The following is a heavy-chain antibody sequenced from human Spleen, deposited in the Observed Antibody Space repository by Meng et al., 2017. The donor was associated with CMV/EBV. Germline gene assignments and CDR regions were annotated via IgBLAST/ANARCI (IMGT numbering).Heavy chain of an antibody. V-gene: IGHV1-8*01. CDR2: MNPNSGNT. J-gene: IGHJ4*02. Sequence: CKASRYTFTDYDINWVRRAAGQGPEWMGWMNPNSGNTGFAQNFQGRLTMTRDTSIATAYMELSNLTSEDTAVYYCARDYSGSGSSRGYWGQGTLVTVSS. D-gene: IGHD3-10*01. CDR1: RYTFTDYD. CDR3: ARDYSGSGSSRGY.